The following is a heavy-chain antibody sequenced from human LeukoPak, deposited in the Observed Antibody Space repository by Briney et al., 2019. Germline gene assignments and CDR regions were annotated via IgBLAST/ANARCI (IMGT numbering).Heavy chain of an antibody. CDR3: AKDITGYSYGYGAFDY. D-gene: IGHD5-18*01. CDR2: ISWDGGST. Sequence: PGGSLRLSCAASGFTFDDYAMHWVRHAPGKGLEWVSLISWDGGSTYYADSVKGRFTISRDNSKNSLYLQMNSLRTEDTALYYCAKDITGYSYGYGAFDYWGQGTLVTVSS. V-gene: IGHV3-43*01. J-gene: IGHJ4*02. CDR1: GFTFDDYA.